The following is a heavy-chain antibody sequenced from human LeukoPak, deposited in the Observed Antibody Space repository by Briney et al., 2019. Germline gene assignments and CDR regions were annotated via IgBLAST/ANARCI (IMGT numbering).Heavy chain of an antibody. CDR3: ARYQLPNRSYYYYYGMDV. J-gene: IGHJ6*02. CDR1: GFTFSSYG. CDR2: IRYDGSNK. Sequence: GGSLRLSCAASGFTFSSYGMHWVRQAPGKGLEWVAFIRYDGSNKYYADSVKGRFTISRDNSKNTLYLQMNSLRAEDTAVYYCARYQLPNRSYYYYYGMDVWGQGTTVTVSS. V-gene: IGHV3-30*02. D-gene: IGHD2-2*01.